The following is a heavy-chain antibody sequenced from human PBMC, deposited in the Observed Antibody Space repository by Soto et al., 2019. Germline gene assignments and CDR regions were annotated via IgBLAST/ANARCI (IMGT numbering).Heavy chain of an antibody. CDR1: GGTFNNHL. CDR2: IIPMYGTP. V-gene: IGHV1-69*01. D-gene: IGHD3-3*02. Sequence: QVQLLQSGSEVREPGSSVRVSCKASGGTFNNHLIAWVRQAPGQGLEWMGGIIPMYGTPHFAQKFQGRVSITADESKSTVYMELNGLGRDDTATYYCARCIQLDYFHGLDVWGQGTTVTVSS. CDR3: ARCIQLDYFHGLDV. J-gene: IGHJ6*02.